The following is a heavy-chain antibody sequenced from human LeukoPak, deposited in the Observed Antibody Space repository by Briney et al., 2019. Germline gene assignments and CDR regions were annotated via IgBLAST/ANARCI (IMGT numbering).Heavy chain of an antibody. V-gene: IGHV4-34*01. CDR1: GGSFSGYY. D-gene: IGHD6-19*01. CDR2: INHSGST. CDR3: ARRSSYSTGWSSYFDY. J-gene: IGHJ4*02. Sequence: KPSETLSLTCAVYGGSFSGYYWSWIRQPPGKGLEWIGEINHSGSTNYNPSLKSRVTISVDTSKNQFSLKLSSVTAADTAVYYCARRSSYSTGWSSYFDYWGQGALVTVSS.